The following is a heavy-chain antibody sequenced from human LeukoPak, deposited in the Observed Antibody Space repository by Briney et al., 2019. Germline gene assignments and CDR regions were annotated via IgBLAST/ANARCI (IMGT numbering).Heavy chain of an antibody. D-gene: IGHD3-10*01. CDR2: INHSGST. V-gene: IGHV4-34*01. CDR3: ARRGHHLVDDY. Sequence: SETLSLTCAVYGGSFSGYYWSWIRQPPGKGLEWIGEINHSGSTNYNPSLKSRGTISVDTSKNQFSLKLSSVTAADTAVYYCARRGHHLVDDYWGQGTLVTVSS. CDR1: GGSFSGYY. J-gene: IGHJ4*02.